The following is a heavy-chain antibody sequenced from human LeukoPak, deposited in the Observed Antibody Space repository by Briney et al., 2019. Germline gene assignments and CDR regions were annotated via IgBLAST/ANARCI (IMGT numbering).Heavy chain of an antibody. V-gene: IGHV3-11*01. CDR2: ISSTGNTI. CDR3: ARTWKDAFDI. J-gene: IGHJ3*02. Sequence: GGSLRLSRAASGFTFSDYYMSWIRQAPGKGLEWVSYISSTGNTIYYADSVKGRFTVSRDNAKNSLYLQMNSLRAEDTAVYHCARTWKDAFDIWGQGTMVTVSS. D-gene: IGHD1-1*01. CDR1: GFTFSDYY.